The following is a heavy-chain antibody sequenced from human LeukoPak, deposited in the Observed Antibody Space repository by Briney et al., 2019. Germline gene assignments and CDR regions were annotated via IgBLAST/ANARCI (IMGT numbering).Heavy chain of an antibody. J-gene: IGHJ3*02. Sequence: SETLSLTCTVSGGSISTSRYYWDWIRQSPGKGLEWIGSIYYSGVGEYNPSLKSRTTMSVDTSKNQFSLKLSSVTAADTAVYYCAREYPLRLDAFDIWGQGTMVTVSS. V-gene: IGHV4-39*07. CDR2: IYYSGVG. CDR3: AREYPLRLDAFDI. D-gene: IGHD3-16*01. CDR1: GGSISTSRYY.